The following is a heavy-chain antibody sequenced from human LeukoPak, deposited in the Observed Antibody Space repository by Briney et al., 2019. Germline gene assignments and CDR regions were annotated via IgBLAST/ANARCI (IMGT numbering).Heavy chain of an antibody. CDR2: IRSKAGGGTT. CDR3: TSAYDYGDYHDAFDI. CDR1: GFTFGDYA. Sequence: GGSLRLSCTASGFTFGDYAMSWFRQAPGKGLEWVGFIRSKAGGGTTEYAVSVKGRFAISRDDSKSIAYVKMNRQKTEDTAVYYCTSAYDYGDYHDAFDIWGQRTMVTASS. J-gene: IGHJ3*02. D-gene: IGHD4-17*01. V-gene: IGHV3-49*03.